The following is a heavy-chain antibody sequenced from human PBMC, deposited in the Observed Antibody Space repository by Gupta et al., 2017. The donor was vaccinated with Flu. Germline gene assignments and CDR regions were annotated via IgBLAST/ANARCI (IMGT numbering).Heavy chain of an antibody. CDR1: GYSIRSGYY. D-gene: IGHD2-2*01. CDR2: IYHSGRHSGST. V-gene: IGHV4-38-2*01. Sequence: QVQLQESGPGLVKPSESLSLTCAVSGYSIRSGYYWGWIRQPPGKGLGWIGRIYHSGRHSGSTYYSPSLKGRATISVDMSKNQFSLKLSSVTAADTAVYYCARVEGGGSRTSVIDYWGQGTLVTVSS. J-gene: IGHJ4*02. CDR3: ARVEGGGSRTSVIDY.